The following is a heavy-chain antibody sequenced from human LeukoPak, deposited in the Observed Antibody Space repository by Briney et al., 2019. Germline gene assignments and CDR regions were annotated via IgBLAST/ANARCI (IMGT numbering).Heavy chain of an antibody. CDR1: GSTFSSYA. CDR2: ISGSGGST. J-gene: IGHJ4*02. D-gene: IGHD5-12*01. Sequence: GGSLRLSCAVSGSTFSSYAMSWVRQARGKGLEWVSAISGSGGSTYYADSVKGRFTISRDNSKNTLYLQMNSLRAEDTAVYYCAKDLNGYDLYYLDYWGQGTRVTVSS. CDR3: AKDLNGYDLYYLDY. V-gene: IGHV3-23*01.